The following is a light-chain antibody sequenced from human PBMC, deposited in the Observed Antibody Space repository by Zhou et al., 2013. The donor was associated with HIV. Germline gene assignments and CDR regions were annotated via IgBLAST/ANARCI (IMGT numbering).Light chain of an antibody. CDR1: QSVSSRY. V-gene: IGKV3-20*01. Sequence: EIVMTQSPATLSVSPGERATLSCRASQSVSSRYLAWYQHKPGQAPRLLIYGASSRATGIPDRFSGSGSGTDFTLTINRLEPEDFAVYYCQLYGSSPPMYTFGQGTKLEIE. CDR2: GAS. J-gene: IGKJ2*01. CDR3: QLYGSSPPMYT.